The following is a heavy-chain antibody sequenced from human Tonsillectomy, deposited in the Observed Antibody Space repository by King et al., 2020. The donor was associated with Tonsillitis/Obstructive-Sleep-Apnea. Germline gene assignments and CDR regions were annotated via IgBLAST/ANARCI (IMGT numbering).Heavy chain of an antibody. Sequence: VQLVESGAEVKKPGESLKISCTGSGYSFTKYWIGWVRQMPGKGLEWMGIIYPADSDTRYSPSFQGQVTISADKSISTAYLQCSSLKASDTAMYYCARQGGKTGTMWYFDLWGRGTLVTVSS. CDR2: IYPADSDT. CDR3: ARQGGKTGTMWYFDL. CDR1: GYSFTKYW. J-gene: IGHJ2*01. V-gene: IGHV5-51*01. D-gene: IGHD1-7*01.